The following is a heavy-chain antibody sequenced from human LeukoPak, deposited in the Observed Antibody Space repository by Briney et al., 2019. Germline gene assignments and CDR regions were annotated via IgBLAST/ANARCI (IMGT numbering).Heavy chain of an antibody. CDR1: GFTFSSYE. V-gene: IGHV3-48*03. Sequence: PGGSLRLSCAASGFTFSSYEMNWVRQAPGKGLEWVSYISSSGSTIYYADSVKGRFTISRDNAKNSLYLQTNSLRAEDTAVYYCARSVGYSYGFYYYYYMDVWGKGTTVTISS. J-gene: IGHJ6*03. CDR2: ISSSGSTI. D-gene: IGHD5-18*01. CDR3: ARSVGYSYGFYYYYYMDV.